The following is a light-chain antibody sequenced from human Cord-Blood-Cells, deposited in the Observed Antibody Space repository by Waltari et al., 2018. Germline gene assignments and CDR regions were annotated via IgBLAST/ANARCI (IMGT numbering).Light chain of an antibody. CDR3: KQYYSTPYT. CDR1: QGISNS. J-gene: IGKJ2*01. V-gene: IGKV1-NL1*01. CDR2: AAS. Sequence: IQMTQSPSSLSASVGDRVTISCRASQGISNSLAWYQQKPGKAPKLLLYAASRLESGVPSRFSGSGSGTDYTLTISSLQPEDFATYYCKQYYSTPYTFGQGTKLEIK.